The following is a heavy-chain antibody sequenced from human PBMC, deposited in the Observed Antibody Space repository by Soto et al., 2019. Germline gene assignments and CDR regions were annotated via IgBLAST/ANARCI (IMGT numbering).Heavy chain of an antibody. CDR3: ATLIGRVVPGTFDC. CDR2: IKSKTHGGTT. D-gene: IGHD3-22*01. CDR1: GFSFDNAR. J-gene: IGHJ4*01. V-gene: IGHV3-15*01. Sequence: GGCLRLSCAASGFSFDNARMSWFRLAPGKGLEWVGRIKSKTHGGTTEYAAAVKGRFTISRDDSKNTLYLQMNSLKTEDTAVYSCATLIGRVVPGTFDCWGHGTRVTVSS.